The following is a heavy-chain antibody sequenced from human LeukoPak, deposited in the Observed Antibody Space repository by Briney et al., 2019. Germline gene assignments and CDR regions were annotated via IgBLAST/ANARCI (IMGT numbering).Heavy chain of an antibody. V-gene: IGHV3-23*01. CDR2: ISGSGDTA. Sequence: GGSLRLSCAASGFTFSTYAMSWVRQAPGKGLEWVSVISGSGDTAYYADSVKGRFAISRDNSKNTLSLQMNSLRAEDTAVYYCAKARGAYGQPFDYWGQGTLVTVSS. D-gene: IGHD3-10*01. CDR1: GFTFSTYA. J-gene: IGHJ4*02. CDR3: AKARGAYGQPFDY.